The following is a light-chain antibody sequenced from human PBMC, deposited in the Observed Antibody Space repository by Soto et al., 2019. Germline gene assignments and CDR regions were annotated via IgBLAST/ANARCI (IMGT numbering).Light chain of an antibody. CDR1: QSVSSY. J-gene: IGKJ1*01. CDR3: QQYNKWPPWT. CDR2: DAS. V-gene: IGKV3D-15*01. Sequence: EIVMTQSPATLSVSPGERATLSCRASQSVSSYLAWYQQKPGQAPRLLIYDASNRATGIPARFSGSGSGTEFTLTISSLQSEDFAVYYCQQYNKWPPWTFGQGTKVDIK.